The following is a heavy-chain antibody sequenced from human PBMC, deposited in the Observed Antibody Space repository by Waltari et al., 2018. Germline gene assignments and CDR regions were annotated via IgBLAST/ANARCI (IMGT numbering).Heavy chain of an antibody. D-gene: IGHD3-22*01. CDR1: GFTFDDYA. Sequence: EVQLVESGGGLVQPGRSLRLSCAASGFTFDDYAMHWVRQAPGKGMEWVSGISWNSGSIGYADSVKGRFTISRDNAKNSLYLQMNSLRAEDTALYYCAKDTTRYYDSSGYISAFDYWGQGTLVTVSS. V-gene: IGHV3-9*01. CDR2: ISWNSGSI. J-gene: IGHJ4*02. CDR3: AKDTTRYYDSSGYISAFDY.